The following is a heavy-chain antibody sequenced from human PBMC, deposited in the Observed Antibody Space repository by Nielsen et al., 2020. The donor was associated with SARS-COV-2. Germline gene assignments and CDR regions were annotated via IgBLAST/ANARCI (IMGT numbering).Heavy chain of an antibody. CDR1: GFTFSSYW. Sequence: GESLKISCAASGFTFSSYWMSWVRQAPGKGLEWVANIKQDGSEKYYVDSVKSRFTISRDNAKNTLYLQMNSLRAEDTAVYYCARTSLYYGSGNYYFDYWGQGTLVTVSS. D-gene: IGHD3-10*01. CDR3: ARTSLYYGSGNYYFDY. V-gene: IGHV3-7*01. CDR2: IKQDGSEK. J-gene: IGHJ4*02.